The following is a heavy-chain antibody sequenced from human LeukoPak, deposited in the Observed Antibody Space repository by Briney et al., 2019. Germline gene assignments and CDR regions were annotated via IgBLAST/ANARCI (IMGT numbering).Heavy chain of an antibody. CDR3: ARHEAQLLWFGEFPPRAFDY. CDR2: ISHSGIT. CDR1: GGSFSGYS. V-gene: IGHV4-34*01. Sequence: PSETLSLTCAVYGGSFSGYSWNWIRQPPGKGLEWIGEISHSGITNYNPSLKSRVTISVDTSKNQFSLKLSSVTAADTAVYYCARHEAQLLWFGEFPPRAFDYWGQGTLVTVSS. J-gene: IGHJ4*02. D-gene: IGHD3-10*01.